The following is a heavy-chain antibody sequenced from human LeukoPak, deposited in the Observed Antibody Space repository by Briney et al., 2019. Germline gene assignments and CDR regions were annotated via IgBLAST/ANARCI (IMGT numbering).Heavy chain of an antibody. V-gene: IGHV1-46*01. J-gene: IGHJ4*02. Sequence: ASVKVSRKASGYTFTSYYMYWVRQAPGQGLEWMGIINPNRGSTSYAQKFRGRVTMTRDMSTSTVYMELSSLRSEDTAIYYCATGSHVRVYDSSAYYGHYWGQGTLVTVSS. CDR3: ATGSHVRVYDSSAYYGHY. CDR1: GYTFTSYY. CDR2: INPNRGST. D-gene: IGHD3-22*01.